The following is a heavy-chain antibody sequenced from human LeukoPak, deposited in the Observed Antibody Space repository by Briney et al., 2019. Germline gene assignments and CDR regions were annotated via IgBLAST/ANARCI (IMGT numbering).Heavy chain of an antibody. CDR2: IYSGGST. Sequence: PGGSLRLSCAASGFTVSSNYMSWVRQAPGKGLEWVPVIYSGGSTYYADSVKGRFTISRDNSKNTLYLQMNSLRAEDTAVYYCARGAQKNWFDPWGQGTLVTVSS. CDR3: ARGAQKNWFDP. V-gene: IGHV3-53*01. J-gene: IGHJ5*02. CDR1: GFTVSSNY.